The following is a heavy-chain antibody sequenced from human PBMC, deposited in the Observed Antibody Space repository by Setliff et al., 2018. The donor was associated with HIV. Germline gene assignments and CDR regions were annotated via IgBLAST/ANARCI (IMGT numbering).Heavy chain of an antibody. V-gene: IGHV1-18*01. D-gene: IGHD2-15*01. CDR1: GYIFISYG. CDR2: ISAYSGNT. Sequence: ASVKVSCKASGYIFISYGISWVRQAPGQGLEWMGWISAYSGNTNYAQKVQGRVTMTTHTPTNTAYMELRSLRSDDTAVYYCARDGRRYCSGGDCYSDPLTVDYWGQGTLVTVSS. CDR3: ARDGRRYCSGGDCYSDPLTVDY. J-gene: IGHJ4*02.